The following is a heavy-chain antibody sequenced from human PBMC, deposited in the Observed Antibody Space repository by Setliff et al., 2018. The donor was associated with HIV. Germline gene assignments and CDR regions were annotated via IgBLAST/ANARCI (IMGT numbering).Heavy chain of an antibody. D-gene: IGHD3-3*01. J-gene: IGHJ3*01. CDR2: ISANNGNT. CDR3: AKSRRQTIFPSEASFDV. CDR1: GYTFTRYG. V-gene: IGHV1-18*01. Sequence: GASVKVSCKASGYTFTRYGISWVRQAPGQGLEWMGWISANNGNTKYAQRLQGRVTMTTDTSTSTAYMDLRSLRSDDTAVYFCAKSRRQTIFPSEASFDVWGQGTLVTVSS.